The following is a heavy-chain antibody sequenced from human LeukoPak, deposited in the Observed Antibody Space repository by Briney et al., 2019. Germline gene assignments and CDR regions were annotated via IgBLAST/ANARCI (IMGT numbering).Heavy chain of an antibody. CDR1: GGSISTTGYY. V-gene: IGHV4-39*01. D-gene: IGHD3-3*01. CDR3: ARFGSNYFDY. J-gene: IGHJ4*02. Sequence: SETLSLTCTVSGGSISTTGYYWGWIRQPPGKGLGCIGRIYYCGSTYYNPSLKSRVTISVDTSKNQFSLKLSSVTAADTAVYYCARFGSNYFDYWGQGTLVTVSS. CDR2: IYYCGST.